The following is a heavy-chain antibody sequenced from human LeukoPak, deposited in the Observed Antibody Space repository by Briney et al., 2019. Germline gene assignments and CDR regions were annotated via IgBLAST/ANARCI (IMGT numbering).Heavy chain of an antibody. V-gene: IGHV3-74*01. CDR3: ARAAEGSGSYYKGPPYYYGMDV. D-gene: IGHD3-10*01. CDR2: INGDGGST. J-gene: IGHJ6*02. Sequence: GGSLRLSCVASGFTFSSYWIHWVRQAPGKGLVWVSRINGDGGSTDYADSVRGRFAISRDNAKNSLYLQMNSLRAEDTAVYYCARAAEGSGSYYKGPPYYYGMDVWGQGTTVTVSS. CDR1: GFTFSSYW.